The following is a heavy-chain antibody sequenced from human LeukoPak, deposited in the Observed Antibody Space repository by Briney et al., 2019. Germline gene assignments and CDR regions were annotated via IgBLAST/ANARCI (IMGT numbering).Heavy chain of an antibody. D-gene: IGHD2-15*01. CDR3: AHRFTYGYCSGGSCYSGPFDY. V-gene: IGHV2-5*02. J-gene: IGHJ4*02. CDR1: GFSLSTSGVG. CDR2: IYWGDDK. Sequence: SGPTLVNPTQTLTLTCTFSGFSLSTSGVGVGWIRQPPGKALGWLALIYWGDDKRYSPSLKSRLTITKDTSKNQVVLTMTNMDPVDTATYYCAHRFTYGYCSGGSCYSGPFDYWGQGTLVTVSS.